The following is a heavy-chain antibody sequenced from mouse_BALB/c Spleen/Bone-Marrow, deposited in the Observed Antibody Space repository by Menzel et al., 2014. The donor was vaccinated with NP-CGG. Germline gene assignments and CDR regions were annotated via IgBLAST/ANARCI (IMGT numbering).Heavy chain of an antibody. J-gene: IGHJ2*02. D-gene: IGHD2-14*01. Sequence: VQLQQSGPELVKPGASVKISCKASGYSFTGYFMNWVMQSHGKSLEWIGRINPYNGDTFYNQKFKGKAILTVDKSSSTAHMELRSLASEDSAVYYCERGDYRFGEGFFDWWGQGTSLTVSS. CDR3: ERGDYRFGEGFFDW. V-gene: IGHV1-20*02. CDR1: GYSFTGYF. CDR2: INPYNGDT.